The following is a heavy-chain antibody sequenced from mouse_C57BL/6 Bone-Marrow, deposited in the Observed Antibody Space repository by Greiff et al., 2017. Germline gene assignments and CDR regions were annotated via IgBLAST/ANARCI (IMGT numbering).Heavy chain of an antibody. CDR1: GFNIKDDY. Sequence: EVLLVECGAELVRPGASVTLSCTASGFNIKDDYMHWVKQRPEQGLEWIGWIDPENGGTEYASKFQGKATITADKSSNTAYLKLSSLTSEATAVYYCTSDCIYVEDYFDYWGQGTTLTVSS. J-gene: IGHJ2*01. CDR3: TSDCIYVEDYFDY. V-gene: IGHV14-4*01. D-gene: IGHD1-1*01. CDR2: IDPENGGT.